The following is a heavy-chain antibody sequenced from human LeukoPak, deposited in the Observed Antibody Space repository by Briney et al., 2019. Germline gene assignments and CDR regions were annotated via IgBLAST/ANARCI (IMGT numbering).Heavy chain of an antibody. J-gene: IGHJ4*02. CDR3: AKDLTFGDGRWEFDV. V-gene: IGHV3-23*03. Sequence: GESLEISCTASGFNFGGFAMAWVRQAPGRGLDWVSGVYAAGTPAKYPDSVKGRFTVSRDNSKNTLYLQMNNLRVEDTAVYYCAKDLTFGDGRWEFDVWGQGTLVTVSS. D-gene: IGHD3-16*01. CDR2: VYAAGTPA. CDR1: GFNFGGFA.